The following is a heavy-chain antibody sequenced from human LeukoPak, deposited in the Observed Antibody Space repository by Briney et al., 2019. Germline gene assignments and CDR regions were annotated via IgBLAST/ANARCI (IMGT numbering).Heavy chain of an antibody. J-gene: IGHJ4*02. D-gene: IGHD1-26*01. CDR2: ISYDGSNK. CDR1: GFTFSSYA. CDR3: AREAGIVGATFDY. Sequence: GGSLRLSCAASGFTFSSYAMHWVRQAPGKGLEWVAVISYDGSNKYYADSVKGRFTISRDNSKNTLYLQMNSLRAEDTAVYYCAREAGIVGATFDYWGQGTMVTVSS. V-gene: IGHV3-30-3*01.